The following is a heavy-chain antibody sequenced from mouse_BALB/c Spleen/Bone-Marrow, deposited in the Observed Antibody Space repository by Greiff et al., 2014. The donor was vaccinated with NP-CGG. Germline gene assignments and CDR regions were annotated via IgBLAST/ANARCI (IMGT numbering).Heavy chain of an antibody. V-gene: IGHV7-3*02. CDR3: ARDYSGYFDF. Sequence: EVQGVQSGGGLVQPGGSLRLSCTTSGFTFTDYFMTWVRQPPGKALEWLGFIRNKANGYTTEYNPSVKGRFTISRDTSQGILYLQMNTLRAEDSAIYFCARDYSGYFDFWGQGTTLTVPS. D-gene: IGHD5-1*01. J-gene: IGHJ2*01. CDR1: GFTFTDYF. CDR2: IRNKANGYTT.